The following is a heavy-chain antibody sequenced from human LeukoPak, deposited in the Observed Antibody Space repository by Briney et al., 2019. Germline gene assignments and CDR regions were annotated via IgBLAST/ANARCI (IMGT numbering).Heavy chain of an antibody. CDR2: ISYDGSNK. D-gene: IGHD2-2*01. CDR1: GFTFRSSW. J-gene: IGHJ6*04. CDR3: PTSSTSRGMDV. Sequence: GGSLRLSCAASGFTFRSSWMTWVRQAPGKGLEWVAVISYDGSNKYYADSVKGRFTISRDNSKNTLYLQMNSLRAEDTAVYYCPTSSTSRGMDVWGKGTTVTVSS. V-gene: IGHV3-30*03.